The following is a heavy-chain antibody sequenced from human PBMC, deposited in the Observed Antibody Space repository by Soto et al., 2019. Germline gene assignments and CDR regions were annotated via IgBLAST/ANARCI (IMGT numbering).Heavy chain of an antibody. D-gene: IGHD5-12*01. Sequence: GGSLRLSCAASGFTFSSYSMNWVRQAPGKGLEWVSYISSSSSSTICYADSVKGRFTISRDNAKNSLYLQMNSLRDEDTAVYYCARDTRRDGYNYGGGYWYFDLWGRGTLVTVSS. V-gene: IGHV3-48*02. CDR2: ISSSSSSTI. CDR1: GFTFSSYS. J-gene: IGHJ2*01. CDR3: ARDTRRDGYNYGGGYWYFDL.